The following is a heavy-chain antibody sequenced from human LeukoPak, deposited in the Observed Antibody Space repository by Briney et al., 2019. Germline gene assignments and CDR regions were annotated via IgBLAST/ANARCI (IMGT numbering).Heavy chain of an antibody. CDR1: GGSISSYY. D-gene: IGHD2-21*02. Sequence: SETLSLTCTVSGGSISSYYWSWIRQPPGKGLEWIGYIYYSGSTNYNPSLKSRVTISVDTSKNQFSLKLSSVTAADTAMYYCARGSCGGDCYLDYWGQGTLVTVSS. V-gene: IGHV4-59*08. J-gene: IGHJ4*02. CDR2: IYYSGST. CDR3: ARGSCGGDCYLDY.